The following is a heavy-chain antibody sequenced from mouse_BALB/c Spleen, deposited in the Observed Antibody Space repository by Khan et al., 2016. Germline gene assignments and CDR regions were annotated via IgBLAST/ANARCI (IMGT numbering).Heavy chain of an antibody. D-gene: IGHD1-1*01. V-gene: IGHV10-1*02. CDR1: RFTFNSFA. Sequence: EVQLVESGGGLVQPKGTLKLSCAASRFTFNSFAMNWVRQAPGKGLEWVARIRSKSNNYATYYADSVKDRFTISRDDSQSMLYLQMNNLKTEDTAMYYWVRHEYYGSSFAYWGQGTLVTVSA. CDR2: IRSKSNNYAT. J-gene: IGHJ3*01. CDR3: VRHEYYGSSFAY.